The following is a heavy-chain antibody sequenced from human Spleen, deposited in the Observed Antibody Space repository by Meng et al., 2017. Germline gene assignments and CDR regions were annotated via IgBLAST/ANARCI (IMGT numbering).Heavy chain of an antibody. CDR1: GFTFSSYT. D-gene: IGHD2-15*01. V-gene: IGHV3-30*04. J-gene: IGHJ6*02. CDR3: ARLLRTGCRGGGCYSTSGLDV. CDR2: ISSDGSDR. Sequence: GESLKISCAASGFTFSSYTMHWVRQAPGKGLEWVTLISSDGSDRYHADSVKGRFTVSRDNSENTLYLQMNSLRAEDTAVYYCARLLRTGCRGGGCYSTSGLDVWGQGTTVTVSS.